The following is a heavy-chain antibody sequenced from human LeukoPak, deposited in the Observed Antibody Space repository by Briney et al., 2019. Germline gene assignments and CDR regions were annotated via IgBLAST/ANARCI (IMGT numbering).Heavy chain of an antibody. V-gene: IGHV3-30*18. CDR3: AKLRPSTLTGDDHFDY. CDR1: GFTFSSYG. Sequence: GGSLRLSCAASGFTFSSYGIHWVRQAPDKGLEWVAVISYDGSNKYYADSVKGRFTISRDNSKNTLYLQMNSLRAEDTAVYYCAKLRPSTLTGDDHFDYWGQGTLVTVPS. D-gene: IGHD7-27*01. J-gene: IGHJ4*02. CDR2: ISYDGSNK.